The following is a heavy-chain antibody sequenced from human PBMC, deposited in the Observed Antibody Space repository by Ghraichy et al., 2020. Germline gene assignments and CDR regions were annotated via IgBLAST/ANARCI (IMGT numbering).Heavy chain of an antibody. Sequence: GGSLRLSCVASGLTVSCNYMSWVRQAPGKGLEWVSVVYSGGSIYSADSVKCRFSISRDNSKNTLYLKMNSLRAGDTAMYYCARDWDAGDYWGQGTLVTVSS. D-gene: IGHD1-26*01. CDR3: ARDWDAGDY. V-gene: IGHV3-66*01. CDR1: GLTVSCNY. J-gene: IGHJ4*02. CDR2: VYSGGSI.